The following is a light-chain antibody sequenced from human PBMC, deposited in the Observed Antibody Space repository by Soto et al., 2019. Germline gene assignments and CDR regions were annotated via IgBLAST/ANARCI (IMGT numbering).Light chain of an antibody. J-gene: IGLJ1*01. Sequence: QSALTQPASVSGSLEHWITISSTGTSIVVGSYNLVSWYQQHPGKAPKLMIYEGSKRPSGVSNRFSGSKSGNTASLTISGLQAEDEADYYCCSYAGSSLYVFGTGTKLTVL. V-gene: IGLV2-23*01. CDR2: EGS. CDR1: SIVVGSYNL. CDR3: CSYAGSSLYV.